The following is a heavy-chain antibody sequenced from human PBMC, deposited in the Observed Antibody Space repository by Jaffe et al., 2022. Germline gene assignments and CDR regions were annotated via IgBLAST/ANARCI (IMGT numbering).Heavy chain of an antibody. Sequence: EVQLVESGGGLVQPGRSLRLSCTASGFTFGDYAMSWVRQAPGKGLEWVGFIRSKAYGGTTEYAASVKGRFTISRDDSKSIAYLQMNSLKTEDTAVYYCITYYYDSSGYYSPAFDIWGQGTMVTVSS. CDR3: ITYYYDSSGYYSPAFDI. CDR2: IRSKAYGGTT. D-gene: IGHD3-22*01. CDR1: GFTFGDYA. J-gene: IGHJ3*02. V-gene: IGHV3-49*04.